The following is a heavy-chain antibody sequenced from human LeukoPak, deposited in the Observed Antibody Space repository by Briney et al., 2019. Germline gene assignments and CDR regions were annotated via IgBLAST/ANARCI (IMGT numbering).Heavy chain of an antibody. CDR2: ISAYNGNT. D-gene: IGHD2-2*02. Sequence: ASVKVSCKASGFTFTSFGFSWVRQAPGQGLEWMGWISAYNGNTNYAQKLQGRVTMTTDTSTSTAYMELRSLRSDDTAVYYCARYTPSPRDAFDIWGQGTMVTVSS. J-gene: IGHJ3*02. CDR1: GFTFTSFG. V-gene: IGHV1-18*01. CDR3: ARYTPSPRDAFDI.